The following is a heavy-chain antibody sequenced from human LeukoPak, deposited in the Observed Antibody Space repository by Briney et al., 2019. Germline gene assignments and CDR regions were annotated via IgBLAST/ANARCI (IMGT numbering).Heavy chain of an antibody. CDR1: GFIFSSYG. CDR3: AREVSGGGIDY. D-gene: IGHD3-16*01. Sequence: GGSLRLSCAASGFIFSSYGMHWVRQAPGKGLEWVAFIRYDGRNKYYADSVKGRFTISRDNSKNTLYLQMNSLRAEDTAVYYCAREVSGGGIDYWGQGTLVTVSS. J-gene: IGHJ4*02. CDR2: IRYDGRNK. V-gene: IGHV3-30*02.